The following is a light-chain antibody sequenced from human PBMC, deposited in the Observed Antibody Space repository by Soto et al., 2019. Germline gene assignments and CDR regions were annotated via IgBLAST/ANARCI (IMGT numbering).Light chain of an antibody. CDR2: GTS. V-gene: IGKV3-20*01. CDR1: QSISNDH. CDR3: QYYGSSVT. Sequence: EIVVTQSPGTLSLSPGERATLSCRPSQSISNDHLAWYQQKPGQAPRLLIYGTSNRATGGIADRFTGSGSGTDFTLTIGRLEPDDFAVYYCQYYGSSVTFAGGTKVEIK. J-gene: IGKJ4*01.